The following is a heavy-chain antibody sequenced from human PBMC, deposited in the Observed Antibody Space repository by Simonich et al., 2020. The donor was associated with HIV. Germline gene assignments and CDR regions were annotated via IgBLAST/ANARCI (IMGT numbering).Heavy chain of an antibody. J-gene: IGHJ4*02. CDR2: IRHRGRP. V-gene: IGHV4-34*01. Sequence: QVQLQQWGAGLLKPSETLSLTCTVYGGSFSGYYWSWIRQSPGKGLEWIGEIRHRGRPNNSPSLKGRVTISVDTSKNQFSLKLNSVTAADTTVYYCARRTTAYFSFWGGFYFDYWGQGTLVTVSS. D-gene: IGHD3-3*01. CDR3: ARRTTAYFSFWGGFYFDY. CDR1: GGSFSGYY.